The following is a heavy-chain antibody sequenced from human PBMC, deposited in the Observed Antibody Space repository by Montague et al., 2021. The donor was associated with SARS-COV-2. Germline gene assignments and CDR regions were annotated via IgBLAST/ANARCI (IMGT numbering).Heavy chain of an antibody. D-gene: IGHD3-22*01. CDR3: ARVQGITMVVVVIGAFDF. Sequence: TLSLTCTVSGGSISSGGYYWSWIRQHPGKGLEWIGYIYYSGSTYYNPSLKSRVTISVATSKNQFSLKLSSVTAADTAVYYCARVQGITMVVVVIGAFDFWGQGTMVTVSS. CDR2: IYYSGST. J-gene: IGHJ3*01. CDR1: GGSISSGGYY. V-gene: IGHV4-31*03.